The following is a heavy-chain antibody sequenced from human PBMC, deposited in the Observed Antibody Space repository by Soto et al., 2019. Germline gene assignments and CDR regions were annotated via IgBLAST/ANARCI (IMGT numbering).Heavy chain of an antibody. J-gene: IGHJ2*01. D-gene: IGHD4-4*01. V-gene: IGHV1-3*01. Sequence: GASVKLSCKASGYTFTSYAMHWVRQAPGQRLEWMGWINAGNGNTKYSQKFQGRVTITGDTSASTAYMELSSLRSEDTAVYYCASVVNDFINFDWYFYPCGRGTLVTVSS. CDR1: GYTFTSYA. CDR3: ASVVNDFINFDWYFYP. CDR2: INAGNGNT.